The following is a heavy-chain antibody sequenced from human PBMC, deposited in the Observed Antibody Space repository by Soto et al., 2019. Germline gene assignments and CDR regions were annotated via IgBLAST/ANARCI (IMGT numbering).Heavy chain of an antibody. J-gene: IGHJ6*02. CDR2: IYPGDSDT. V-gene: IGHV5-51*01. D-gene: IGHD6-13*01. CDR3: ARTAAAGKYYYGVDV. CDR1: GYSFTSYW. Sequence: GASLKISCKGSGYSFTSYWIGWVCQMPGKGLEWMGIIYPGDSDTRYSPSFQGQVTISADKSISTAYLQWSSLKASDTAIYYCARTAAAGKYYYGVDVWGQGTTVTVSS.